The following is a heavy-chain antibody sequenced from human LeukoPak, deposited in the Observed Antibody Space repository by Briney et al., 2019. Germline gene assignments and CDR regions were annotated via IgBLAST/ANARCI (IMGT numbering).Heavy chain of an antibody. Sequence: SETLSLTCTVSGGSISSYYWSWIRQPPGKGLEWIGYIYYSGSTNYNPSLKSRVTISVDTSKNQFSLKLSSVTAADTAVYYCAQVGGGSSWTYYYYYGMDVWGQGTTVTVSS. CDR2: IYYSGST. J-gene: IGHJ6*02. D-gene: IGHD6-13*01. CDR1: GGSISSYY. V-gene: IGHV4-59*01. CDR3: AQVGGGSSWTYYYYYGMDV.